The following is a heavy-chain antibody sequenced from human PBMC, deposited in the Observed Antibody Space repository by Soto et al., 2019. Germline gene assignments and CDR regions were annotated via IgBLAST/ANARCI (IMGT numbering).Heavy chain of an antibody. CDR3: ARESRGDGFDY. Sequence: GSLRLSCAASGFSSGSWWSWVRQPPGEGLEWIGEIYHTGSTNYNPSLKSRVNISVDKSNNYLSLRLSSVTAADTAVYYCARESRGDGFDYWGQGTLVTVSS. CDR1: GFSSGSW. J-gene: IGHJ4*02. V-gene: IGHV4-4*02. D-gene: IGHD2-21*02. CDR2: IYHTGST.